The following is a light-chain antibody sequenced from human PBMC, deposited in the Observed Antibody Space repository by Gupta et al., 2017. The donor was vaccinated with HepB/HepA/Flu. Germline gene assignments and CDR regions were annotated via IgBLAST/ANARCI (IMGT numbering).Light chain of an antibody. J-gene: IGKJ4*01. Sequence: DIQMTQSPSSLSAFVGDRVTITCQASQDIDNYLNWYHQKPGKAPKLLLYDASKLETGVPSRFSGSGSGTDFSLTISMLHPEDIGTYYCQQFHNLPLTFGGGTKVEI. CDR3: QQFHNLPLT. CDR2: DAS. CDR1: QDIDNY. V-gene: IGKV1-33*01.